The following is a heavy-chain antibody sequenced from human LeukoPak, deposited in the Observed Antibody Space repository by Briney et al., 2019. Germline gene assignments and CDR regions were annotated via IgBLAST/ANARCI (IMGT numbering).Heavy chain of an antibody. CDR3: ARVWNYYFDY. CDR2: IYYSGST. J-gene: IGHJ4*02. Sequence: PSETLSLTCTVSGGSISSSSYYWGWIRQPPGTGLEWIGYIYYSGSTYYNPSLKSRVTMSVDTSKNQFSLKLSSVTAADTAVYYCARVWNYYFDYWGQGTLVTVSS. D-gene: IGHD1-7*01. V-gene: IGHV4-39*07. CDR1: GGSISSSSYY.